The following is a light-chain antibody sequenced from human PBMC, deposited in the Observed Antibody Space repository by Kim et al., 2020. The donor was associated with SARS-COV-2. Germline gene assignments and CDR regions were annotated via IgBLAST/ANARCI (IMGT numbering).Light chain of an antibody. CDR2: AAS. J-gene: IGKJ4*01. CDR3: QQSHTTPLLT. Sequence: DIQMTQSPSSLAASVGDRVTIACRTSQSISTYLNWYQQKPGKAPKLLIYAASSLQSGVPSRFSGSGFGTDFILTISSLQPEDFATYCCQQSHTTPLLTFGGGTKVDIK. CDR1: QSISTY. V-gene: IGKV1-39*01.